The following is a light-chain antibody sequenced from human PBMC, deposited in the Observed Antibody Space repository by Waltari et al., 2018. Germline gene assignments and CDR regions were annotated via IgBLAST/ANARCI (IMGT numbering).Light chain of an antibody. J-gene: IGKJ5*01. Sequence: DFQLTQSPSFLSASVGDRVTIPSRASQGISRHLAWYQQKPGEAPKLLIYDVSTLQSGVPSRFSGSGFGTEFTLTISSLQPEDSATYYCQKLDNYPPPTFGQGTRLEI. CDR3: QKLDNYPPPT. CDR1: QGISRH. V-gene: IGKV1-9*01. CDR2: DVS.